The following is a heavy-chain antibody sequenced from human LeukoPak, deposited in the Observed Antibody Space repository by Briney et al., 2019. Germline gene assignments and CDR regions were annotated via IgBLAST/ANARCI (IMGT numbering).Heavy chain of an antibody. V-gene: IGHV3-74*01. CDR3: ASVTVLGKRNAFDN. CDR1: GFTFSSYW. D-gene: IGHD7-27*01. J-gene: IGHJ3*02. CDR2: INSDASST. Sequence: GGSLRLSCAASGFTFSSYWMHWVRQAPGKGLVWVSRINSDASSTNYADSVKGRFTISRDDAKNTLYLQMNSLRTEDTAVYYCASVTVLGKRNAFDNWGQGIMVTVSS.